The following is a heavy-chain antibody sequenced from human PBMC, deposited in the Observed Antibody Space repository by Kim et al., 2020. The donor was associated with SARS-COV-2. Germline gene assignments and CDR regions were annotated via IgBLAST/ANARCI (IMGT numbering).Heavy chain of an antibody. J-gene: IGHJ6*02. Sequence: NNNYADSVKGRFTISRDNSKNTLYLQMSSLRAEDTAVYYCARDVGSSMDVWGQGTAVTVSS. D-gene: IGHD2-2*01. V-gene: IGHV3-30*15. CDR3: ARDVGSSMDV. CDR2: NN.